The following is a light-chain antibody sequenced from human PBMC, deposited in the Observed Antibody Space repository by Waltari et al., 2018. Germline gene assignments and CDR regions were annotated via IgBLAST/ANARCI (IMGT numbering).Light chain of an antibody. CDR3: QQYKSYST. CDR1: QNIESW. J-gene: IGKJ1*01. CDR2: RAS. Sequence: DIQMTQTPSTLSASVGDRVTITCRASQNIESWLAWYQQKPGKAPKLLIYRASSLESGVPSRFSGSGDGTEFTLTISGLQPDDFATYYCQQYKSYSTFGQGTKVDIK. V-gene: IGKV1-5*03.